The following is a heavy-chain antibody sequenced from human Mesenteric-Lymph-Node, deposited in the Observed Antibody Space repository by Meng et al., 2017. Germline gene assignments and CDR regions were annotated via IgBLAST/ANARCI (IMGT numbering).Heavy chain of an antibody. J-gene: IGHJ4*02. CDR1: GYTFTSYG. V-gene: IGHV1-18*01. D-gene: IGHD1-26*01. CDR3: AREGVEWELLVGPPDY. CDR2: ISAYNGNT. Sequence: QVPLGQAGAGVKRPGASVKVSCKASGYTFTSYGISWVRQAPGQGLEWMGWISAYNGNTNYAQKLQGRVTMTTDTSTSTAYMELRSLRSDDTAVYYCAREGVEWELLVGPPDYWGQGTLVTVSS.